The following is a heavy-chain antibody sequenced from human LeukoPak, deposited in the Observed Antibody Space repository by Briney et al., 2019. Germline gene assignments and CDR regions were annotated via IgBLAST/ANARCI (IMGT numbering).Heavy chain of an antibody. Sequence: ASVKVSCKASGYTFTSYDINWVRQATGQGLEWMGWMNPNSGNTGYAQKFQGRVTITRNTSISTAYMELSSLRSEDTAIYYCAKRVLSGSFGEGLGYWGQGTLVTVSS. CDR3: AKRVLSGSFGEGLGY. CDR2: MNPNSGNT. J-gene: IGHJ4*02. D-gene: IGHD1-26*01. V-gene: IGHV1-8*03. CDR1: GYTFTSYD.